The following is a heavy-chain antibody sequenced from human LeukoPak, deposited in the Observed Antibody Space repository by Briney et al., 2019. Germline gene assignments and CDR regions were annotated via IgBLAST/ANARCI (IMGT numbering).Heavy chain of an antibody. CDR3: AREDIATLGLGAFDL. J-gene: IGHJ3*01. V-gene: IGHV3-53*05. CDR1: GFTVSSNY. D-gene: IGHD6-13*01. Sequence: GGSLRLSCAASGFTVSSNYMSWVRQAPGKGLEWVSVIYSGGSTYYADSVKGRFTISRDNSKNTLYLQMDSLRADDMAVYYCAREDIATLGLGAFDLWGQGTMVTVSS. CDR2: IYSGGST.